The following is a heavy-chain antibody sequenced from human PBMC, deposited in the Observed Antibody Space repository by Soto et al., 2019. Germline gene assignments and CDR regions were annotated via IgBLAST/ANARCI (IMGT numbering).Heavy chain of an antibody. J-gene: IGHJ4*02. V-gene: IGHV3-30*03. D-gene: IGHD1-7*01. CDR2: ISYDGSNK. CDR3: VTDPRNYMY. CDR1: GFTFSSYG. Sequence: PGGSLRLSCAASGFTFSSYGMHWVRQAPGKGLEWVAVISYDGSNKYYADSVKGRFTISRDNSKNTLYLQMNSLRAEDTAVYYCVTDPRNYMYWGQGTLVTVSS.